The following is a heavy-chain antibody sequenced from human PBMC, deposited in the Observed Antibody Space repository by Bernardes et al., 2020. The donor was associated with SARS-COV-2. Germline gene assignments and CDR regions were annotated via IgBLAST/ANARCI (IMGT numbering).Heavy chain of an antibody. CDR1: GGSISSSSYY. J-gene: IGHJ4*02. Sequence: SETLSLTCTVSGGSISSSSYYWGWIRQPPGKGLEWIGSIYYSGSTYYNPSLKSRVTISVDTSKNQFSLKLSSVTAADTAVYYCARQDGGVFSWWDQLLKIPGFDYWGQGTLVTVSS. D-gene: IGHD2-2*01. CDR3: ARQDGGVFSWWDQLLKIPGFDY. V-gene: IGHV4-39*01. CDR2: IYYSGST.